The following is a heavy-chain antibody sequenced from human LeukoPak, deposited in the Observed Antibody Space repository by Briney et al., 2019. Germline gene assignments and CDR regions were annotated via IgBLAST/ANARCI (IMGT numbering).Heavy chain of an antibody. CDR3: ARGPILYSSGWYGPPDY. CDR2: IIPIFGTA. Sequence: SVKVSCKASGGTGSSYAISWVRQATGQGLEWMGRIIPIFGTANYAQKFQGRGTITTDESTSTAYMELSSLRSEDTAVYYCARGPILYSSGWYGPPDYWGQGTLVTVSS. J-gene: IGHJ4*02. D-gene: IGHD6-19*01. CDR1: GGTGSSYA. V-gene: IGHV1-69*05.